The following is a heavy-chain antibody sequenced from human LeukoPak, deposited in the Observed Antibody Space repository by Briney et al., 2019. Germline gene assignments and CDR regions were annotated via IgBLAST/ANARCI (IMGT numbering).Heavy chain of an antibody. CDR1: GGSISSYY. J-gene: IGHJ3*02. Sequence: SETLSLTCTVSGGSISSYYWSWIRQPPGKGLEWIGYIYYSGSTNYNPSLKSRVTISVDTSKNQFSLKLSSVTAADTAVYYCAREGFGTNFGVVIYAFDIWGQGTMVTVSS. D-gene: IGHD3-3*01. V-gene: IGHV4-59*01. CDR3: AREGFGTNFGVVIYAFDI. CDR2: IYYSGST.